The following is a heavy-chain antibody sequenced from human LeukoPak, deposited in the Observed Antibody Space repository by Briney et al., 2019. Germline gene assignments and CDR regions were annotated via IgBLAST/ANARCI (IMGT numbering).Heavy chain of an antibody. J-gene: IGHJ3*01. CDR1: GFSFRSCW. D-gene: IGHD3-3*01. V-gene: IGHV3-74*01. CDR3: ASLVGGYYPPVEAFDV. CDR2: INGDGSTT. Sequence: PGGSLRLSCAASGFSFRSCWMHWVRQAPGKELVWVSRINGDGSTTNYADSVRGRFTISRDNAKNTLYLQMNSLRADDSAVYFCASLVGGYYPPVEAFDVWRQGTMVTVSS.